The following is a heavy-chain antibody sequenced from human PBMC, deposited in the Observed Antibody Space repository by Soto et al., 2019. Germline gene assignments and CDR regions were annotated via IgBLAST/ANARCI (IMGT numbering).Heavy chain of an antibody. CDR1: GFTFSSYG. D-gene: IGHD2-15*01. CDR3: ARGPLGYCSGGSCSTGYFQH. V-gene: IGHV3-33*01. Sequence: GGSLRLSCAASGFTFSSYGMHWVRQAPGKGLEWVAVIWYDGSNKYYADSVKGRFTISRDNSKNTLYLQMNSLRAEDTAVYYCARGPLGYCSGGSCSTGYFQHWGQGTLVTVSS. CDR2: IWYDGSNK. J-gene: IGHJ1*01.